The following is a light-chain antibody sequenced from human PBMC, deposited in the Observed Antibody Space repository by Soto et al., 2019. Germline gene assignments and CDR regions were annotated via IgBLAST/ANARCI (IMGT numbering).Light chain of an antibody. CDR2: ATS. J-gene: IGKJ1*01. V-gene: IGKV3-20*01. CDR3: HQFGYSPRT. CDR1: QSVSSN. Sequence: IALTQSPATLSSSPGERATLSCRASQSVSSNLAWFQQRPGQAPRLLIFATSRRATDIPDRFSGSGSGTDFTLAIRRLEPEDFAVYYCHQFGYSPRTFGQGTKVDIK.